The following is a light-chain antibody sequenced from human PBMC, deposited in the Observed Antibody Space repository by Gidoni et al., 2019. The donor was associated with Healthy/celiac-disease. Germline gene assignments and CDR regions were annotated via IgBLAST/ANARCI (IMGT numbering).Light chain of an antibody. CDR2: EVS. CDR3: SSYTSSSTLPYV. Sequence: SALTQPASLSGSPGQSITISCTGTSSDVGGYNYVSWYQQHPGKAPKLMIYEVSNRPSGVSNRFSGSKSGNTASLTISGLQAEDEADYYCSSYTSSSTLPYVFGTGTKVTVL. V-gene: IGLV2-14*01. J-gene: IGLJ1*01. CDR1: SSDVGGYNY.